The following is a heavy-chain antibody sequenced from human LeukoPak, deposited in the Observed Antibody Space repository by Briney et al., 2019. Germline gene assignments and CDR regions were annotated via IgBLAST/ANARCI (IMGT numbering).Heavy chain of an antibody. Sequence: GGSLRLSCAVSGITLSNYGMNWGRQAPGKGLEWVAGISGSGGSSNCAAFVKGRFTISRYNAKNTLYLQMNGLRAEDTAVYFCARRGVVIRVVLVGFHKEAHCFYSWGQGALVTVSS. D-gene: IGHD3-10*01. J-gene: IGHJ4*02. CDR2: ISGSGGSS. CDR1: GITLSNYG. CDR3: ARRGVVIRVVLVGFHKEAHCFYS. V-gene: IGHV3-23*01.